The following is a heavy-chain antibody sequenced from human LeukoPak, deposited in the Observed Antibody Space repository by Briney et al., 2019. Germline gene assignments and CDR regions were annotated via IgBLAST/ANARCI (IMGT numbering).Heavy chain of an antibody. V-gene: IGHV3-11*04. CDR1: GFTFSDYY. CDR3: ASHRLGYPPPCPDY. J-gene: IGHJ4*02. Sequence: GGSLRLSCAASGFTFSDYYMSWIRRAPGKGLEWVSYISSSGSTIYYADSVKGRFTISRDNAKNSLYLQMNSLRAEDTAVYYCASHRLGYPPPCPDYWGQGTLVTVSS. CDR2: ISSSGSTI. D-gene: IGHD5-12*01.